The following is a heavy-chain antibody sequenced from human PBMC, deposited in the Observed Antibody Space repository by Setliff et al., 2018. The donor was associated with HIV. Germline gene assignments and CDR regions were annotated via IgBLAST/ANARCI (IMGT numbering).Heavy chain of an antibody. CDR1: GFSFSNYW. J-gene: IGHJ4*02. V-gene: IGHV3-7*01. CDR2: IKKDGGEK. Sequence: PGGSLRLSCATSGFSFSNYWMDWVRQAPGKGLEWVATIKKDGGEKYYVDSVKGRFTISRDNARNLLYLEMSSLRAADTAVYYCARQGAVTGHSFDYWGQGALVTVSS. CDR3: ARQGAVTGHSFDY. D-gene: IGHD6-19*01.